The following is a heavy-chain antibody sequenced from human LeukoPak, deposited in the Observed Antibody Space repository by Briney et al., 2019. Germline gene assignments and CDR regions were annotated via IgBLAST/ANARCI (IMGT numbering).Heavy chain of an antibody. Sequence: PSETLSLTCTVSGGSISSSSYYWGWIRQPPGKGLEWIGSIYYSGSTNYNPSLKSRVTISVDTSKNQFSLKMSSVTAADTAVYYCARTTRYYDSSGCFDFWGQGTLVTVSS. CDR2: IYYSGST. CDR3: ARTTRYYDSSGCFDF. CDR1: GGSISSSSYY. D-gene: IGHD3-22*01. J-gene: IGHJ4*02. V-gene: IGHV4-39*07.